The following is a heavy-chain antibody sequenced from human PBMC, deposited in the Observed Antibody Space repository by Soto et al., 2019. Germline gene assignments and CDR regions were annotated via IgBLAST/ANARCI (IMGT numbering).Heavy chain of an antibody. CDR3: ARDHIVAQSRAFDI. CDR1: GYTFTSYA. Sequence: VASVKVSCKASGYTFTSYAMHWLLQAPGQRLEWMGWINAGNGNTKYSQKFQGRVTITRDTSASTAYMELSSLRSEDTAVYYCARDHIVAQSRAFDIWGQGTMVTVSS. V-gene: IGHV1-3*01. CDR2: INAGNGNT. D-gene: IGHD2-21*01. J-gene: IGHJ3*02.